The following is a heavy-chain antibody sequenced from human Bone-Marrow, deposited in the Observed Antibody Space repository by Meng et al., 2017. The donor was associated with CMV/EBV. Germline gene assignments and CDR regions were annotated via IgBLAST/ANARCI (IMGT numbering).Heavy chain of an antibody. V-gene: IGHV4-39*07. CDR3: ARGGSYWD. D-gene: IGHD1-26*01. Sequence: SETLSLTCSVSGGSISSSDYYWGWIRQPPGKELEWIGSIYYSGNTYYNPSLKSRVTISVGTSKNQFSLKLSSVTAADTAIYYCARGGSYWDWGQGTLVTVSS. CDR2: IYYSGNT. J-gene: IGHJ4*02. CDR1: GGSISSSDYY.